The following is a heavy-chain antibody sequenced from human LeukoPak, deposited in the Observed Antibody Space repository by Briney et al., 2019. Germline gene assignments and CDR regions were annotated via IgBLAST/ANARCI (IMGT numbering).Heavy chain of an antibody. CDR1: GYTFTGYY. J-gene: IGHJ4*02. CDR3: ARDGYYGSGSYSAPDY. V-gene: IGHV1-2*02. CDR2: INPNSGGT. D-gene: IGHD3-10*01. Sequence: ASVKVSCKASGYTFTGYYMHWVRQAPGQGLEWMGWINPNSGGTNYAQKFQGRVTMTRDTSISTAYMELSRLRSDDTAVYYRARDGYYGSGSYSAPDYWGQGTLVTVSS.